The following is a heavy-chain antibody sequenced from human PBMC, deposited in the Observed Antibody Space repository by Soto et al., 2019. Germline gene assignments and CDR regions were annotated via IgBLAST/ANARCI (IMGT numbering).Heavy chain of an antibody. CDR1: GFTFSDHY. J-gene: IGHJ4*02. Sequence: EVQLVESGGGLVQPGGPLRLSCAASGFTFSDHYMDWVRQAPGKGLEWVGRSRNKANSYSTEYAASVKGIFTISRDESKNSLYLQMNSLKTEDTAVYYCARFSGSYTRGLDYWGQGTLVTVSS. CDR3: ARFSGSYTRGLDY. V-gene: IGHV3-72*01. D-gene: IGHD1-26*01. CDR2: SRNKANSYST.